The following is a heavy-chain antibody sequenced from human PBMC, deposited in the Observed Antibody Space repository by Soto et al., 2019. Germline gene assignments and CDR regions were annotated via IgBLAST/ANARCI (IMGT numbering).Heavy chain of an antibody. Sequence: PGGSLRLSCPASGFTFSSYGMHWVRQAPGKGLEWVAVISYDGSNKYYANSVKGRFTISRDNSKNTLYLQMNSLRAEDTAVYYCAKDRSGDPGYWGQGTLVTVSS. V-gene: IGHV3-30*18. CDR3: AKDRSGDPGY. CDR2: ISYDGSNK. J-gene: IGHJ4*02. CDR1: GFTFSSYG. D-gene: IGHD4-17*01.